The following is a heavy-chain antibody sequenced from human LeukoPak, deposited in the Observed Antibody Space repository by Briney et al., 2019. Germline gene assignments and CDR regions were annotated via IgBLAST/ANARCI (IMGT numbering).Heavy chain of an antibody. CDR3: ARVIVATSLATYYYYMDV. V-gene: IGHV4-34*01. J-gene: IGHJ6*03. CDR2: INHSGST. D-gene: IGHD5-12*01. CDR1: GGSFSGYY. Sequence: SETLSLTCAVYGGSFSGYYWSWIRQPPGKGLEWIGEINHSGSTNYNPSLKSRVTISVDTSKNQFSLRLSSVTAADTAVYYCARVIVATSLATYYYYMDVWGKGTTVTVSS.